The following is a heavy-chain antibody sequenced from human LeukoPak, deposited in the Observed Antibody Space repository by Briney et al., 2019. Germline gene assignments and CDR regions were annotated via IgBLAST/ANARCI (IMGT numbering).Heavy chain of an antibody. CDR2: IKQDGSEK. V-gene: IGHV3-7*02. CDR1: GFTFSSYW. Sequence: GGSLRLSCAGSGFTFSSYWMSWVRQAPGKGLEWVANIKQDGSEKYYVDSVKGRFTISRDNAKNSLYLQMNSLRDEDTAVYYCASGSGTKGGLDYWGQGTLVTVSS. CDR3: ASGSGTKGGLDY. D-gene: IGHD1-26*01. J-gene: IGHJ4*02.